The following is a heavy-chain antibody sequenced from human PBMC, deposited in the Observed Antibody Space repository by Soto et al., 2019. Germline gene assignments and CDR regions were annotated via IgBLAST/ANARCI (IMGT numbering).Heavy chain of an antibody. J-gene: IGHJ5*02. D-gene: IGHD2-15*01. CDR3: AKDQPLYHCSGSSCYNWFDP. Sequence: GGSLRLSCAASGFTFSSYAISWVRPAPGEGLGWVSAISGSGGSTYYADSVKGRFTISRDNSKNTLYLQMNSLRAEDTAVYYCAKDQPLYHCSGSSCYNWFDPWGQGTLVTVSS. CDR1: GFTFSSYA. CDR2: ISGSGGST. V-gene: IGHV3-23*01.